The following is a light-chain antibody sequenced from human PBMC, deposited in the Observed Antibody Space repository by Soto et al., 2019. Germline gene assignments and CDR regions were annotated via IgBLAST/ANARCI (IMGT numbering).Light chain of an antibody. V-gene: IGKV3-20*01. J-gene: IGKJ1*01. Sequence: EIVLTQSPGTLSLSPLEIATLSFMASQSVSSSYLAWYQQKPGQAPRLLIYGASNRATGIPARFSGSGSGTDFTLTISSLEPEDFAVYYCQQFGYSLWTFGQGTKVDIK. CDR2: GAS. CDR3: QQFGYSLWT. CDR1: QSVSSSY.